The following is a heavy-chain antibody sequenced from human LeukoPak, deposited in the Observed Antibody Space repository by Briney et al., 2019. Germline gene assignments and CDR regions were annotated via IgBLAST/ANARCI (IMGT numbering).Heavy chain of an antibody. Sequence: GGSLRLSRAASGITFSNAWMSWVRQAPGKGLEWVAVISYDGSNKYYGDSVKGRFTISRDNSKNTLYLQMNSLRAEDTAVYYCAKVGGDYYASGSYLNYYYYYMDVWGKGTTVTVSS. CDR2: ISYDGSNK. V-gene: IGHV3-30*18. CDR3: AKVGGDYYASGSYLNYYYYYMDV. J-gene: IGHJ6*03. D-gene: IGHD3-10*01. CDR1: GITFSNAW.